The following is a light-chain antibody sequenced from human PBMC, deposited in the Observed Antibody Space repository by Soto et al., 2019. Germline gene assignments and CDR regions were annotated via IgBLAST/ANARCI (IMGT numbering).Light chain of an antibody. CDR1: SSDVGGYNY. Sequence: QSALTQPTSVSGSTGQSITISCTGTSSDVGGYNYVSWYQQHPGKAPKLMIYDVSNRPSGVSNRFSGSKSGNTASLTISGLQAEDEADYYCSSYTSSSSYVFGTGTKLTV. V-gene: IGLV2-14*01. CDR2: DVS. CDR3: SSYTSSSSYV. J-gene: IGLJ1*01.